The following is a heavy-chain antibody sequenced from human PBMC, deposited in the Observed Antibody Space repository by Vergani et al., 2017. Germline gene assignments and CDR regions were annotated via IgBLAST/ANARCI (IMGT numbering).Heavy chain of an antibody. V-gene: IGHV3-9*01. CDR1: GFTFDDYA. J-gene: IGHJ3*02. CDR3: AKARYCIGGSCYLLDI. Sequence: EVQLVESGGGLVKPGGSLRLSCAASGFTFDDYAMHWVRQAPGKGLEWVSGISWNSGSIGYADSVKGRFTISRDNAKNSLYLQMNSLRAEDTALYYCAKARYCIGGSCYLLDIWSQGTMVTVSS. D-gene: IGHD2-15*01. CDR2: ISWNSGSI.